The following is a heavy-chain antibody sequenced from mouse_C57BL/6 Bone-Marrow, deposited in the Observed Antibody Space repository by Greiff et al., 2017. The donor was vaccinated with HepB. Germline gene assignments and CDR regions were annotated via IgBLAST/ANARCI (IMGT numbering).Heavy chain of an antibody. CDR2: ISNGGGST. CDR1: GFTFSDYY. D-gene: IGHD1-1*01. CDR3: ASNYYGSSYFYAMDY. J-gene: IGHJ4*01. Sequence: EVMLVESGGGLVQPGGSLKLSCAASGFTFSDYYMYWVRQTPEKRLEWVAYISNGGGSTYYPDTVKGRFTISRDNAKNTLYLQMSRLKSEDTAMYYCASNYYGSSYFYAMDYWGQGTSVTVSS. V-gene: IGHV5-12*01.